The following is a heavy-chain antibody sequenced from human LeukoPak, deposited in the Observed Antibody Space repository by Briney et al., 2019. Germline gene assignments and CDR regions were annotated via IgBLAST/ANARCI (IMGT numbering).Heavy chain of an antibody. D-gene: IGHD3-10*01. V-gene: IGHV1-18*01. J-gene: IGHJ4*02. CDR1: GYTFTSYG. Sequence: ASVKVSCKASGYTFTSYGISWVRQAPGQGLEWMGWISAYNGNTNYAQKLQGRVTMTIDTSTSTAYMELRSLRSDDTAVYYCARVRTYYYGSGSNLIDYWGQGTLVTVSS. CDR3: ARVRTYYYGSGSNLIDY. CDR2: ISAYNGNT.